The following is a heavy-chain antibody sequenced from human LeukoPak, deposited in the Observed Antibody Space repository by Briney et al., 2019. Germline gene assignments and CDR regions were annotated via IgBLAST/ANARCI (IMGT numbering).Heavy chain of an antibody. J-gene: IGHJ6*02. V-gene: IGHV3-74*01. D-gene: IGHD2-15*01. CDR2: INGDGSST. Sequence: GGSLRLSCAASGFTFSSYWMHWVCQAPGKGLVWVSRINGDGSSTSYADSVKGRFTISRDNAKNTLYLQMNSLRAENTAVYYCARDGVDYYYYGMDVWGQGTTVTVSS. CDR1: GFTFSSYW. CDR3: ARDGVDYYYYGMDV.